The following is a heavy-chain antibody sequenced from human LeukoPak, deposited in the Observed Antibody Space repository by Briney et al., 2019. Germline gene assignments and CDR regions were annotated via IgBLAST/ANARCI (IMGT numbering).Heavy chain of an antibody. Sequence: ASVKVSCKASGGTFSSYTISWVRQAPGQGLEWMGRIIPILGIANYAQKFQGRVTITADKSTSTAYMGLSSLRSEDTAVYYCARADIVVVPAAIISAEPAAFDIWGQGTMVTVSS. J-gene: IGHJ3*02. CDR2: IIPILGIA. CDR3: ARADIVVVPAAIISAEPAAFDI. D-gene: IGHD2-2*01. CDR1: GGTFSSYT. V-gene: IGHV1-69*02.